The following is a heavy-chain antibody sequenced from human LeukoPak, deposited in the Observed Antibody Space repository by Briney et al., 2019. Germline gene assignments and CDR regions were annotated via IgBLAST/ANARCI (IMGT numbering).Heavy chain of an antibody. CDR3: ARGWLAVTTVVTPYNY. V-gene: IGHV1-69*01. CDR2: ITPIFGTA. CDR1: GGTFSSYD. D-gene: IGHD4-23*01. J-gene: IGHJ4*02. Sequence: SVKVSCKASGGTFSSYDISWVRQAPGQGLEWMGGITPIFGTAKYAQKFQGRVTITAVESMSTAYMELSSLRSEDTAVYYCARGWLAVTTVVTPYNYWGQGTLVTVSS.